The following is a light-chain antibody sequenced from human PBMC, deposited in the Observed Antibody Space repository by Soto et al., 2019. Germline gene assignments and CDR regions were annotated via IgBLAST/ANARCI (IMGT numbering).Light chain of an antibody. Sequence: EIVMTQSPATLSVSPGERATLSCRASQSISNYLAWYQQKPGQAPRLIIYDTFNRATGVPARFSGSGFATDFTLTISRLEPEDFAVYYCQQWRTFGQGTKVDIK. CDR3: QQWRT. CDR2: DTF. J-gene: IGKJ2*01. CDR1: QSISNY. V-gene: IGKV3-11*01.